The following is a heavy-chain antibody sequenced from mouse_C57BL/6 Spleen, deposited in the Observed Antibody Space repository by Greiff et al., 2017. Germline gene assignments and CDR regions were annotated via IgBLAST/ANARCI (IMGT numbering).Heavy chain of an antibody. CDR2: ISSGSSTI. CDR1: GFTFSDYG. V-gene: IGHV5-17*01. Sequence: EVKLQESGGGLVKPGGSLKLSCAASGFTFSDYGMHWVRQAPEKGLEWVAYISSGSSTIYYADTVKGRFTISRDNAKNTLFLQMTSLRSEDTAMYYCARSGYYDYAMDYWGQGTSVTVSS. J-gene: IGHJ4*01. D-gene: IGHD2-3*01. CDR3: ARSGYYDYAMDY.